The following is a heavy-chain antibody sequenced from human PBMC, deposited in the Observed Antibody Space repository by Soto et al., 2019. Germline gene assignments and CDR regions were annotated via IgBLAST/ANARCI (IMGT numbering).Heavy chain of an antibody. CDR2: ISYDGSNK. CDR3: ARGEAGVAGRVFDY. D-gene: IGHD6-19*01. V-gene: IGHV3-30-3*01. Sequence: QVQLVESGGGVVQPGRSLRLSCAASGFTFSSYAMHWVRQAPGKGLEWVAVISYDGSNKYYADSVKGRFTISRDNSKNTLYLQMNSLRAEDTAVYYCARGEAGVAGRVFDYWGQGTLVTVSS. CDR1: GFTFSSYA. J-gene: IGHJ4*02.